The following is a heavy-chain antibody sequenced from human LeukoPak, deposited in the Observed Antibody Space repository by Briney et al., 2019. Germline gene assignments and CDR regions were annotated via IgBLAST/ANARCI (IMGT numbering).Heavy chain of an antibody. CDR1: GYTLTELS. D-gene: IGHD4-17*01. CDR2: FDPEDGET. Sequence: ASVKVSCKVSGYTLTELSMHWVRQAPGKGLEWMGGFDPEDGETIYAQKFQGRVTMTEDTSTDTAYMELSSLRPEDTAVYHCATDPTGGTVTTSGYWGQGTLVTVSS. J-gene: IGHJ4*02. V-gene: IGHV1-24*01. CDR3: ATDPTGGTVTTSGY.